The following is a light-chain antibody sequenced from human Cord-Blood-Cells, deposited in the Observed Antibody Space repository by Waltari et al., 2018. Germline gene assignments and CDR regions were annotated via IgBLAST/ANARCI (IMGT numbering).Light chain of an antibody. CDR2: EDS. CDR3: CSYAGRDVV. CDR1: SSDVGSYNL. Sequence: QSALTQPASVSGSPGQSITISCTGTSSDVGSYNLVSWYQQHPGKAPKLMIYEDSKRPSGVSNRFSGSKSGNTASLTISGLQAEDEADYYCCSYAGRDVVFGGGTKLTVL. J-gene: IGLJ2*01. V-gene: IGLV2-23*01.